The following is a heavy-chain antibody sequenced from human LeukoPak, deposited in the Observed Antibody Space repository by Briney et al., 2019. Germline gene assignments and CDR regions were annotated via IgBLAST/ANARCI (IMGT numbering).Heavy chain of an antibody. D-gene: IGHD5-12*01. V-gene: IGHV1-69*04. J-gene: IGHJ4*02. CDR1: GGTFSSYA. CDR2: IIPILGIA. CDR3: ARGEAVDIVATTLDY. Sequence: ASVKVSCKASGGTFSSYAISWVRQAPGQGLEWMGRIIPILGIANYAQKFQGRVTITADKSTSTAYMELSSLRSEDTAVYYCARGEAVDIVATTLDYWGQGTLVTVSS.